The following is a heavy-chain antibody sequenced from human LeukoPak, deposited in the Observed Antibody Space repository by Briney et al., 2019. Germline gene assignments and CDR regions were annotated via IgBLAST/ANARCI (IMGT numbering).Heavy chain of an antibody. J-gene: IGHJ6*02. CDR1: GGSISSSSYY. CDR3: ARYLAGPYGLIAAAGTRGYYGMDV. CDR2: IYYSGST. D-gene: IGHD6-13*01. V-gene: IGHV4-39*07. Sequence: PSETLSLTCTVSGGSISSSSYYWGWIRQPPGKGLEWIGSIYYSGSTYYNPSLKSRVTISVDTSKNQFSLKLSSVTAADTAVYYCARYLAGPYGLIAAAGTRGYYGMDVWGQGTTVTVSS.